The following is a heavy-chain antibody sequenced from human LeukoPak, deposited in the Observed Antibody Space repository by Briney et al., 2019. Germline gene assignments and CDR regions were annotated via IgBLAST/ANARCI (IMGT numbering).Heavy chain of an antibody. CDR3: AREFGHNRWYFDY. Sequence: GGSLRLSCAASGFTFRTCSIHWVRQAPGKGLEWVTVVSADGRTRLYSDSVKGRFTVSRDNSLNTLHLQMNSLKTEDTAVYYCAREFGHNRWYFDYWGQGALVTVSS. D-gene: IGHD5-24*01. V-gene: IGHV3-30*03. CDR1: GFTFRTCS. CDR2: VSADGRTR. J-gene: IGHJ4*02.